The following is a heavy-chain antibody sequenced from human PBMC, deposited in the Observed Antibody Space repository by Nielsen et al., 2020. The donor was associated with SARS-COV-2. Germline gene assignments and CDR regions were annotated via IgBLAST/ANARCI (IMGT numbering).Heavy chain of an antibody. D-gene: IGHD3-10*01. CDR3: VRVRDDGHYYDSGPFDY. J-gene: IGHJ4*02. Sequence: GGSLRLSCAASGFTFNSYWMHWVRQAPGKGLMWVSRINTDGSRTAYADSVKGRFTISRDNARDTVYLQLNSLSADDTAVYYCVRVRDDGHYYDSGPFDYWGQGALVTVSS. CDR1: GFTFNSYW. CDR2: INTDGSRT. V-gene: IGHV3-74*01.